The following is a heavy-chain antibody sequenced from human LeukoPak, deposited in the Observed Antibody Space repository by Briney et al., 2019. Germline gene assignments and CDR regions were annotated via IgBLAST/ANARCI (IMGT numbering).Heavy chain of an antibody. D-gene: IGHD5-18*01. CDR3: ASLFSSGIYGYDF. Sequence: SGPTLVKPTQTLTLTCTFSGFSLTTGGVGVGWIRQPPGKALEWVALIYSNDDKRYSPSLRYRLAITKDTSKNQVVLTMTNTDPVDTATYYCASLFSSGIYGYDFWGQGTLVTVSS. V-gene: IGHV2-5*01. CDR1: GFSLTTGGVG. CDR2: IYSNDDK. J-gene: IGHJ4*02.